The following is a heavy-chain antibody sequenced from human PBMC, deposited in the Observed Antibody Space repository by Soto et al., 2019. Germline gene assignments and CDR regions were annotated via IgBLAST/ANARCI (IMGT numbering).Heavy chain of an antibody. Sequence: QVQLVQSGAEVKKPGSSVKVSCKASGGTFSSYAISWVRQAPGQGLEWMGGIIPIFGTANYAQKFQGRVTSTADASTSTAYMELSSMRSEDTAVYYCAIDPEYSSSSGEGYFDYWGQGTLVTVSS. J-gene: IGHJ4*02. V-gene: IGHV1-69*01. D-gene: IGHD6-6*01. CDR1: GGTFSSYA. CDR3: AIDPEYSSSSGEGYFDY. CDR2: IIPIFGTA.